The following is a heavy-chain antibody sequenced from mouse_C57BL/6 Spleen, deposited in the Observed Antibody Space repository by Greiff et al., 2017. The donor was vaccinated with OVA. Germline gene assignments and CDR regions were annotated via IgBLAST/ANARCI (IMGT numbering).Heavy chain of an antibody. D-gene: IGHD1-1*01. CDR1: GYTFTSYW. CDR3: ARGYYGSTFAY. V-gene: IGHV1-69*01. J-gene: IGHJ3*01. CDR2: IDPSDSYT. Sequence: QVQLQQPGAELVMPGASVKLSCKASGYTFTSYWMHWVKQRPGQGLEWIGEIDPSDSYTNYNQKFKGKSTLTVDKSTSTAYMQRSSLTSEDSAVYYCARGYYGSTFAYWGQGTLVTVSA.